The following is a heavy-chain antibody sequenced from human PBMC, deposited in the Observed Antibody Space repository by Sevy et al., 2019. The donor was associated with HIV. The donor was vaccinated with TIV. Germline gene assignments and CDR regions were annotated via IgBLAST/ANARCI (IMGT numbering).Heavy chain of an antibody. J-gene: IGHJ6*03. V-gene: IGHV3-72*01. Sequence: GGSLRLSCAASGFTFSDHYVDWVRQAPGKGLEWVGGIRNRPNRHTTEYAASVEGRFTISRDDSKNSLYLQMNSLKTEDSAVYYCVRGPNCGVGGCQQISPYCLDVWGKGATVTVSS. CDR1: GFTFSDHY. D-gene: IGHD2-21*01. CDR2: IRNRPNRHTT. CDR3: VRGPNCGVGGCQQISPYCLDV.